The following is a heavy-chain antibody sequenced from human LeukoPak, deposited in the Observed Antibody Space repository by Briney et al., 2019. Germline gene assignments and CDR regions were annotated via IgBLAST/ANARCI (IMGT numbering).Heavy chain of an antibody. CDR1: GFTFGSYS. CDR3: ASRYCTSTNCYAFDI. CDR2: ISTSSDYI. J-gene: IGHJ3*02. D-gene: IGHD2-2*01. Sequence: GGSLRLSCAASGFTFGSYSMNWVRQAPGKGLEWVSSISTSSDYIYYADSVQGRFTISRDNAENSLFLQMNSLRAEDTAVYYCASRYCTSTNCYAFDIWGQGTMVTVSS. V-gene: IGHV3-21*01.